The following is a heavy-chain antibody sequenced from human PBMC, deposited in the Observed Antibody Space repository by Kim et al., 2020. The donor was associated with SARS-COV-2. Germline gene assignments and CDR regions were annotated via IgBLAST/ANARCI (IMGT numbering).Heavy chain of an antibody. CDR3: AKDVRSRGAY. V-gene: IGHV3-23*01. J-gene: IGHJ4*02. D-gene: IGHD3-10*02. CDR2: ISGSGGSK. Sequence: GGSLRLSCAASGFTFSSYAMSWVRQAPGKGLEWVSVISGSGGSKYYADSVKGRFTISRDNSKNTLYLQMNSLRAEDTAVYYCAKDVRSRGAYWGQGTLVTVSS. CDR1: GFTFSSYA.